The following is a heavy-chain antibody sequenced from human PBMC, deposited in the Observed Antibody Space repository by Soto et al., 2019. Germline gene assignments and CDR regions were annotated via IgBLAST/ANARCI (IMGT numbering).Heavy chain of an antibody. J-gene: IGHJ6*02. V-gene: IGHV1-69*02. Sequence: ASVKVSCKASGGTFSSYTISWVRQAPGQGLEWMGRIIPILGIANYAQKFQGRVTITADKSTSTAYMELSSLRSEDTAVYYCASLSPSMVRGVIIGSPEYYYYYYGMDVWGQGTTVTVSS. CDR1: GGTFSSYT. D-gene: IGHD3-10*01. CDR2: IIPILGIA. CDR3: ASLSPSMVRGVIIGSPEYYYYYYGMDV.